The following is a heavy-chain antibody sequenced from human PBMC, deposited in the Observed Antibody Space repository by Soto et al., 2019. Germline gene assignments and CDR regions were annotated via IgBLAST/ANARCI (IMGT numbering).Heavy chain of an antibody. CDR2: ISGSGDGK. D-gene: IGHD3-3*01. J-gene: IGHJ4*02. CDR3: AKDPYYDFWSGYYYFEN. Sequence: GGSLILSCAASGFTFSRYAMSWVRQAPGKGLEWVSAISGSGDGKYYADSVRGRFTISREYAKNTPALQMNSLIADDTAIYYCAKDPYYDFWSGYYYFENWGQGTLVTVSS. CDR1: GFTFSRYA. V-gene: IGHV3-23*01.